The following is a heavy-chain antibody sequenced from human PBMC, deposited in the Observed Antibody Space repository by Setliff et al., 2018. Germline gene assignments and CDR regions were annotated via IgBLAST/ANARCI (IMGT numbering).Heavy chain of an antibody. CDR1: GGSISSYY. Sequence: SETLSLTCTVSGGSISSYYWSWIRQPPGKRLEWIGYIYYSGSTNYNPSLESRVTISVDTSKNQFSLRLSSVTAADTAVYYCARLATDYGDYESLNYFDYWGQGTLVTVSS. V-gene: IGHV4-59*08. J-gene: IGHJ4*02. CDR2: IYYSGST. CDR3: ARLATDYGDYESLNYFDY. D-gene: IGHD4-17*01.